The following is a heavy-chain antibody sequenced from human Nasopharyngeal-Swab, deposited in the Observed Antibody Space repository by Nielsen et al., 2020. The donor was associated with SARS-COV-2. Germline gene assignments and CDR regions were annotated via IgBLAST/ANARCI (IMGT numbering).Heavy chain of an antibody. D-gene: IGHD1-26*01. CDR2: ISSSSSTS. Sequence: GGSLRLSCEASGLTISSNGMNWVRQAAGKGLEWVAYISSSSSTSYYADSVKGRFTISRDNPKNSLYLQMNSLRDEDTAVYYCARDVGIVGATLYNWGQGTLVTVSS. CDR3: ARDVGIVGATLYN. J-gene: IGHJ4*02. V-gene: IGHV3-48*02. CDR1: GLTISSNG.